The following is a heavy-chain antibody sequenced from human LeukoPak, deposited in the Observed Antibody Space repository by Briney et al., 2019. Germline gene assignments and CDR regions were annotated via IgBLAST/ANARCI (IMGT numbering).Heavy chain of an antibody. Sequence: SVKVSCKASGGTFSSYTISWVRQAPGQGLEWMGRIIPILGIANYAQKFQGRVTITADKSTSTDYMELSSLRSEDTAVYYCARGYCSGGSCYYFDYWGQGTLVTVSS. V-gene: IGHV1-69*02. D-gene: IGHD2-15*01. CDR2: IIPILGIA. CDR3: ARGYCSGGSCYYFDY. J-gene: IGHJ4*02. CDR1: GGTFSSYT.